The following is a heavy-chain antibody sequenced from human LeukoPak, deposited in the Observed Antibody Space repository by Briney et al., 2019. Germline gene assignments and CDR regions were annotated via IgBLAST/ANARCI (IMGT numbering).Heavy chain of an antibody. CDR1: GFTLSSYA. Sequence: GGSLRLSCVASGFTLSSYAMHWVRQAPGKGLEWVAFIRYDGSLKNYADSVKGRFTISRDNSKNTLYLQMNSLRVDDTAVYHCANLPLYDSSGPEDYWGQGTLVTVSS. CDR2: IRYDGSLK. J-gene: IGHJ4*02. D-gene: IGHD3-22*01. V-gene: IGHV3-30*02. CDR3: ANLPLYDSSGPEDY.